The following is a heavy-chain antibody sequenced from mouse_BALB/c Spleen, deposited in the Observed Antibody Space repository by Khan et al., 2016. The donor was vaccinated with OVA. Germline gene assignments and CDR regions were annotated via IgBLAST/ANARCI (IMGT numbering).Heavy chain of an antibody. V-gene: IGHV1S34*01. CDR3: ARDGYSYARDY. J-gene: IGHJ4*01. Sequence: LVKTGASVKISCKASGYPFTSYYIHWVKQSLGKSLEWIGFISCYNGTTNYNQKFKGKATITVDTSSRLAIMQFNSMTSEASTVYYCARDGYSYARDYWGQGTSVTVSS. CDR2: ISCYNGTT. CDR1: GYPFTSYY. D-gene: IGHD2-3*01.